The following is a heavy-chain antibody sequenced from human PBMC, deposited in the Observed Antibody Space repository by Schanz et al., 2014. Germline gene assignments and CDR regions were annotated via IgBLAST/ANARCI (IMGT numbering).Heavy chain of an antibody. V-gene: IGHV3-66*01. CDR3: ARDGNYYGSRNYYKTPYYFDY. CDR1: GFTVSSDH. J-gene: IGHJ4*02. Sequence: EVQLVESGGGFVQPGGSLGLSCVVSGFTVSSDHMSWVRQAPGKGLEWVSTIYASGATYYADSVKRRFTISRDISKNTLHLQETSLRAEDTAIYYCARDGNYYGSRNYYKTPYYFDYWGQGTLVNVSS. D-gene: IGHD3-10*01. CDR2: IYASGAT.